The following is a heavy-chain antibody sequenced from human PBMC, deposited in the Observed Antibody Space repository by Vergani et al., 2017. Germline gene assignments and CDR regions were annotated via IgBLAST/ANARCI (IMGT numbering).Heavy chain of an antibody. D-gene: IGHD3-3*01. V-gene: IGHV3-23*01. J-gene: IGHJ6*03. Sequence: EVQLLESGGGLVQPGGSLRLSCAASGFTFSSYAMSWVRQVPGKGLEWVSGISGSGGNTYYANSVKGRFTISRDNSKNTLYLQMNSLRADDTAVYYCARSDFWSGYTPKYYYYYYMDVWGKGTTVTVSS. CDR1: GFTFSSYA. CDR3: ARSDFWSGYTPKYYYYYYMDV. CDR2: ISGSGGNT.